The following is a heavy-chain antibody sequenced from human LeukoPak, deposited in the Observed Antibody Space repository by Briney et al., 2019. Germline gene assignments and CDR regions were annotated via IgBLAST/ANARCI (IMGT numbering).Heavy chain of an antibody. D-gene: IGHD4-17*01. V-gene: IGHV3-23*01. Sequence: PGGSLRLSCAASGFTVSSNYMSWVRQAPGKGLEWVSAISGSGGSTYYADSVKGRFTISRDNSKNTLYLQMNSLRAEDTAVYYCAKDNGDYGSYYYGMDVWGQGTTVTVSS. CDR1: GFTVSSNY. CDR2: ISGSGGST. J-gene: IGHJ6*02. CDR3: AKDNGDYGSYYYGMDV.